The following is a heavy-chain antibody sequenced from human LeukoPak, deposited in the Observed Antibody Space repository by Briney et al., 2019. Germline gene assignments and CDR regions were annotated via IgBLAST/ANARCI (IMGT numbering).Heavy chain of an antibody. J-gene: IGHJ6*02. Sequence: NPGGSLRLSCAASGFTFSSYSMNWVRQAPGKGLEWVSSISSSSGYIYYADSVKGRFTISRDNAKNTLYLQMNSLRAEDTAVYYGARDRTGTAGDPRDDYGMDVWGQGTTVTVSS. CDR1: GFTFSSYS. CDR2: ISSSSGYI. D-gene: IGHD1-7*01. CDR3: ARDRTGTAGDPRDDYGMDV. V-gene: IGHV3-21*01.